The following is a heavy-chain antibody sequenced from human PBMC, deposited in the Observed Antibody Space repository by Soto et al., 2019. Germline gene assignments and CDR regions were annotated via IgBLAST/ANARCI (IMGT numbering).Heavy chain of an antibody. V-gene: IGHV4-34*01. Sequence: SETLSLTCAVYGGSFSGYYWSWIRQPPGKGLEWIGEINHSGSTNYNPSLKSRVTISVDTSKNQFSLKLSSVTAADTAVYYCARGVPYSSSWYFTPLGFAYWGQGTLVTVSS. CDR2: INHSGST. D-gene: IGHD6-13*01. CDR1: GGSFSGYY. J-gene: IGHJ4*02. CDR3: ARGVPYSSSWYFTPLGFAY.